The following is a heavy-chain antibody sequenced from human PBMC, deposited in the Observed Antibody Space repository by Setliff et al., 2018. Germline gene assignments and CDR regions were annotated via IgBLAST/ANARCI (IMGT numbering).Heavy chain of an antibody. CDR1: GGSGSSYY. CDR3: ARDSALHSYHYDSSGYLDY. V-gene: IGHV4-59*02. Sequence: SETLSLTCTVSGGSGSSYYWSWIRQTPVKGLEWIGYVYYSGTTNYNPLFKSRVTISVDRPKNQFSLKLSSVTAADTGVYYCARDSALHSYHYDSSGYLDYWGQGTPVTVSS. CDR2: VYYSGTT. J-gene: IGHJ4*02. D-gene: IGHD3-22*01.